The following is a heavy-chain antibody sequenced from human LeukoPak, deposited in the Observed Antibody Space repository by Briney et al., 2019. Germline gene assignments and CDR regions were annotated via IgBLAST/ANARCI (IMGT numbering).Heavy chain of an antibody. CDR3: AKDTSLRGYSYGIFDY. D-gene: IGHD5-18*01. Sequence: GGSLRLSCAASGFTFDDYAMHWVRQAPGKGLEWVSGISWNSGSIGYADSVKGRFTISRDNAKNSLYLQMNSLRAEDTALYYCAKDTSLRGYSYGIFDYWGQGTLVTVSS. J-gene: IGHJ4*02. CDR2: ISWNSGSI. V-gene: IGHV3-9*01. CDR1: GFTFDDYA.